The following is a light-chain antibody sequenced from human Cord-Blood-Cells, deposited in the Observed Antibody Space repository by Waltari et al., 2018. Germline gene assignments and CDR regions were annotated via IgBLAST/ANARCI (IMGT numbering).Light chain of an antibody. V-gene: IGLV2-23*03. J-gene: IGLJ1*01. CDR1: RSDVGSYNL. CDR3: CSYAGSSTFV. CDR2: EGS. Sequence: PLTPPASVSGAPGQSITISCTGTRSDVGSYNLDSWYQQHPGKAPNLMIYEGSERPSGVSNRFSGSKSGNTASLTISGLQAEDEADYYCCSYAGSSTFVFGTGTKVTVL.